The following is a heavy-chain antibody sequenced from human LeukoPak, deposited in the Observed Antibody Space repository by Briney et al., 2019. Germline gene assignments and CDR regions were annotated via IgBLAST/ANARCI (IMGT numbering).Heavy chain of an antibody. CDR3: ARELGGTKTGGFDI. Sequence: PGGSLRLSCAASGFRFSYHDMHWVRQAPGKGLDFVSSIGADGDRTFYANSVKGRFTISRDNSKGTMYLQMGALRPEDLAVYYCARELGGTKTGGFDIWGQGTVVTVSS. J-gene: IGHJ3*02. CDR2: IGADGDRT. V-gene: IGHV3-64*01. D-gene: IGHD1-14*01. CDR1: GFRFSYHD.